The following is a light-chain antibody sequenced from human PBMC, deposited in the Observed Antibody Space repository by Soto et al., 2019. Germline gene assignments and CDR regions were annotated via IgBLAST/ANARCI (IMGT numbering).Light chain of an antibody. CDR3: QQYNSSPYT. Sequence: DIVMTQSPDSLPVSLGERATINCRASHTILYTSLNKDSLAWYQQKPGQPPRLLFYWASTRASGVPDRFSGSGSVTHFTLTISSLQAEDVAVYFCQQYNSSPYTFGQGTKLEIK. J-gene: IGKJ2*01. V-gene: IGKV4-1*01. CDR1: HTILYTSLNKDS. CDR2: WAS.